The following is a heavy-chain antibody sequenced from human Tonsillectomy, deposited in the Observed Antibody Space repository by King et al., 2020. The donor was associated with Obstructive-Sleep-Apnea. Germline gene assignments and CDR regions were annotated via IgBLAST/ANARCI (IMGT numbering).Heavy chain of an antibody. CDR2: IYYTGNA. CDR3: ARERVTTVSTGGMDV. D-gene: IGHD4-17*01. Sequence: QLQESGPGLVKPSQTLSLSCTVSGGSISSGGHYWSWIRQHPGKGLEWIGHIYYTGNAFYNPSLKSRVTISVDTSKNQFSLNVNSVTGADPAIYYCARERVTTVSTGGMDVWGQGTTVTVSS. CDR1: GGSISSGGHY. J-gene: IGHJ6*02. V-gene: IGHV4-31*03.